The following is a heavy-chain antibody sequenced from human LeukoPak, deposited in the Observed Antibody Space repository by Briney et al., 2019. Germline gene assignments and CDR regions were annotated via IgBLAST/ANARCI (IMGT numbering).Heavy chain of an antibody. V-gene: IGHV3-9*01. J-gene: IGHJ1*01. D-gene: IGHD1-26*01. CDR3: AKDWQSRRGSYLRWVYFQH. CDR2: ISWNSGSI. Sequence: GGSLRLSCAASGFTFDDYAMHWVRQAPGKGLEWVSGISWNSGSIGYADSVKGRFTISRDNAKNSLYLQMNSLRAEDTALYYCAKDWQSRRGSYLRWVYFQHWGQGTLVTVSS. CDR1: GFTFDDYA.